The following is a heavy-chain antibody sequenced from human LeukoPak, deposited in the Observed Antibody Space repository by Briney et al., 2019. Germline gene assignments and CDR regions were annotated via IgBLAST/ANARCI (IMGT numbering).Heavy chain of an antibody. Sequence: KPSETLSLTSGVSGYSISSGYCWGWIRQPPGKGLEWIGSIYRDGSNYHSSSLKSRVTMSVDTSKNQLSLRMRPVTAAATDDYSCARWSARGPDREWATILEAFDIWGKGTMVTVSS. D-gene: IGHD5-24*01. J-gene: IGHJ3*02. V-gene: IGHV4-38-2*01. CDR2: IYRDGSN. CDR3: ARWSARGPDREWATILEAFDI. CDR1: GYSISSGYC.